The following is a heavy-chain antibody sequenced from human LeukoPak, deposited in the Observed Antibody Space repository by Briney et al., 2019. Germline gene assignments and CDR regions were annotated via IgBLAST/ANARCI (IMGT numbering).Heavy chain of an antibody. CDR2: IRSDGSIT. CDR3: ARDGRSGNFDK. Sequence: GGSLRLSCTASGFTFSGYWMHWVRQAPGKGLAWVSVIRSDGSITTYADSVKGRFTISRDTAKNTLYLQMNSLRAEDTAVYYCARDGRSGNFDKWGQGTLVTVSS. V-gene: IGHV3-74*01. J-gene: IGHJ4*02. D-gene: IGHD1-26*01. CDR1: GFTFSGYW.